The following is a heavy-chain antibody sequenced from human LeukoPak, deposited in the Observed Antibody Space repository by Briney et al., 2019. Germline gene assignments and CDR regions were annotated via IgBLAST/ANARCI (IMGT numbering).Heavy chain of an antibody. CDR3: ARAVGFCGGGNCYSDAFDV. CDR2: IYQSGST. D-gene: IGHD2-15*01. CDR1: GGSISSGSYS. V-gene: IGHV4-30-2*01. Sequence: SQTLSLTCAVSGGSISSGSYSWSWSRQPLGKGLEWIGNIYQSGSTCYNPSLKSRVAMSVDRSKNQFSLKLSSVTAADTAVYYCARAVGFCGGGNCYSDAFDVWGQGTVVTVSS. J-gene: IGHJ3*01.